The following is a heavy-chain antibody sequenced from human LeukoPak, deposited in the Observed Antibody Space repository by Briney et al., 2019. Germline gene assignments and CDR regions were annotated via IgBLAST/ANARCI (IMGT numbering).Heavy chain of an antibody. CDR1: GFTFSRYE. V-gene: IGHV3-48*03. J-gene: IGHJ6*04. Sequence: GGALRLSCAASGFTFSRYEMNWLRQARGKGLEGVSYISSSGRTIYYADSVKGRFTISRDNAKNSLYVPMNRLTAADTAVCYCSELGITMIGGVWGKGTTVTISS. D-gene: IGHD3-10*02. CDR3: SELGITMIGGV. CDR2: ISSSGRTI.